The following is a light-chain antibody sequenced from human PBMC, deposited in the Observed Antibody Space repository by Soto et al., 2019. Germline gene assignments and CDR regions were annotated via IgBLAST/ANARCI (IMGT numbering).Light chain of an antibody. J-gene: IGLJ1*01. CDR2: EGS. V-gene: IGLV2-23*01. Sequence: QSALTQPASVSGSPGQSITISCTGTSSDVGSYNLVSWYQQHPGKAPKLMIYEGSERPSGVSNHFSGSKSGNTASLTISGLQAEDEADYYCCSYAGSSTFVFGTGTKLTVL. CDR1: SSDVGSYNL. CDR3: CSYAGSSTFV.